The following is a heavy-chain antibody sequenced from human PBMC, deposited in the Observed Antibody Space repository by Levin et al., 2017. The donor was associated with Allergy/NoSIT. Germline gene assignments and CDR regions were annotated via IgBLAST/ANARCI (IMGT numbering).Heavy chain of an antibody. CDR2: ISAYNGNT. J-gene: IGHJ6*02. V-gene: IGHV1-18*01. Sequence: GESLKISCKASGYTFTSYGISWVRQAPGQGLEWMGWISAYNGNTNYAQKLQGRVTMTTDTSTSTAYMELRSLRSDDTAVYYCARELPVVPAALGLPGSYYYYGMDVWGQGTTVTVSS. CDR1: GYTFTSYG. CDR3: ARELPVVPAALGLPGSYYYYGMDV. D-gene: IGHD2-2*01.